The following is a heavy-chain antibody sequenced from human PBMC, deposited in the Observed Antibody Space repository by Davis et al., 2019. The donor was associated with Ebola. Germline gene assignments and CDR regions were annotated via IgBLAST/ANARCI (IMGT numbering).Heavy chain of an antibody. CDR1: GFIFSNYG. CDR3: ARLAGDVGCDY. V-gene: IGHV3-33*01. D-gene: IGHD3-16*01. Sequence: GESLKISCAESGFIFSNYGMHWVRQAPGKGLEWVALMWYDGSRQYYADSVKGRFTVSRDNSRNILYLQMNSLRAEDTAVYYCARLAGDVGCDYWGQGTLVTVSS. J-gene: IGHJ4*02. CDR2: MWYDGSRQ.